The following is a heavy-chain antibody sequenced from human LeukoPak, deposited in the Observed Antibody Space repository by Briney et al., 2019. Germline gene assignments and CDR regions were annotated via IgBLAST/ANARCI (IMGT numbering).Heavy chain of an antibody. Sequence: NPRGSLRLSCAASRFTFSSYSMNWVRQAPGKGLECVSCISSSSSYIYYANSVKGRFTISRDNAKNSLYLQMNSLRAEDTAVYYCVRDYENLTGSKTRFHYWGRGTLVTVSS. D-gene: IGHD3-9*01. J-gene: IGHJ4*02. CDR1: RFTFSSYS. V-gene: IGHV3-21*01. CDR2: ISSSSSYI. CDR3: VRDYENLTGSKTRFHY.